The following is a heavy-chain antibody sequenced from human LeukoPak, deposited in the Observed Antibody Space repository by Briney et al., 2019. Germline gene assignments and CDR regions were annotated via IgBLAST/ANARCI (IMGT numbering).Heavy chain of an antibody. D-gene: IGHD3-22*01. Sequence: GGSLRLSCAASGFTLSTYSLNWVRQAPGKGLEWVSGIRGNADTTYYADSVKGRFSIFRDNSKNMLYLQMNSLRVEDTAVYYCAKGHADSSGYYYFDSWGQGTLVTVPS. CDR2: IRGNADTT. CDR1: GFTLSTYS. CDR3: AKGHADSSGYYYFDS. J-gene: IGHJ4*02. V-gene: IGHV3-23*01.